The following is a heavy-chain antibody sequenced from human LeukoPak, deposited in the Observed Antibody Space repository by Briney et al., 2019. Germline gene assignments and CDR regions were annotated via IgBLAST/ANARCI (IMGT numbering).Heavy chain of an antibody. J-gene: IGHJ5*02. CDR3: ARELVQNLDP. D-gene: IGHD6-13*01. V-gene: IGHV3-7*01. CDR1: GFTFSNYW. CDR2: IKKEGSDK. Sequence: GGSLRLSCAASGFTFSNYWLNWVRRAPGKGLEWVANIKKEGSDKYYVDSVKGPFTISRDNAKNLLYLQMNSLRVEDTAMYYCARELVQNLDPWGQGTLVTVSS.